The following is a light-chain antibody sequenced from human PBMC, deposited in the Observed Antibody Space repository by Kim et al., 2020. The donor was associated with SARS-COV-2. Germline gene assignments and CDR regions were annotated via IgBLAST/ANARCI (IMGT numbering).Light chain of an antibody. J-gene: IGKJ5*01. CDR3: QQYQSYPVT. CDR1: QDIQNN. CDR2: AAS. V-gene: IGKV1-16*02. Sequence: AYVVDRVTITCRARQDIQNNVLRFQQKPGKAPRSPIYAASSLQSGVPSKVSGSVSVTDFTLTISSLQPEDIATYYCQQYQSYPVTIGQGTRLEIK.